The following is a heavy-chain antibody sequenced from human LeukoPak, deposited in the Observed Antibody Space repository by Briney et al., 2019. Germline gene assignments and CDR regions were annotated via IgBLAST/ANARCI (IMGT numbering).Heavy chain of an antibody. J-gene: IGHJ4*02. Sequence: PSETLSLTCTVSGGSISSSSYYWGWIRQPPGKGLEWIGSIYYSGSTYYNPSLKSRVTISVDTSKNQFSLKLSSVTAADTAVYYCARVYSGYDWRADYWGQGTLVTVSS. CDR1: GGSISSSSYY. V-gene: IGHV4-39*07. CDR3: ARVYSGYDWRADY. D-gene: IGHD5-12*01. CDR2: IYYSGST.